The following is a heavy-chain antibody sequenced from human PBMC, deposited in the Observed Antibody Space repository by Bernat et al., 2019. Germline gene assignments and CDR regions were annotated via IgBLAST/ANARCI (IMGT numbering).Heavy chain of an antibody. Sequence: QVQLVESGGGVVQPGRSLRLSCAASGFTFSSYGMHWVRQAPGKGLEWVAVISYDGSNKYYADSVKGRFTISRDNSKNTLYLQMNSLRAEDTAVYYCALDSSSSDYFGYWGQGTLVTVSS. J-gene: IGHJ4*02. CDR3: ALDSSSSDYFGY. V-gene: IGHV3-30*03. CDR2: ISYDGSNK. CDR1: GFTFSSYG. D-gene: IGHD6-6*01.